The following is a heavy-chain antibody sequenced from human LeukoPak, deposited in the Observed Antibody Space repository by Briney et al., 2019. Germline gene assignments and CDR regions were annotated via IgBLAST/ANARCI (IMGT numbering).Heavy chain of an antibody. CDR3: ARDRYTVVSWYFDL. D-gene: IGHD4-23*01. V-gene: IGHV4-31*11. Sequence: SQTLSLTCAVSGGSISSGGYYWSWIRQHPGKGLEWIGYIYYSGSTYYNPSLKSRVTISVDTSKNQFSLKLSSVTAADTAVYYCARDRYTVVSWYFDLWGRGTLVTVSS. CDR1: GGSISSGGYY. CDR2: IYYSGST. J-gene: IGHJ2*01.